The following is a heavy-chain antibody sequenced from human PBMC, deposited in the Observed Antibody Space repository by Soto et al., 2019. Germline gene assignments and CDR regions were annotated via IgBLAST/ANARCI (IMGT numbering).Heavy chain of an antibody. CDR2: IYYSGST. D-gene: IGHD3-9*01. CDR3: ARHGDRGGYDILTGYTHPTDY. J-gene: IGHJ4*02. CDR1: GGSISSSSYY. V-gene: IGHV4-39*01. Sequence: QLQLQESGPGLVKPSETQSLTCTVSGGSISSSSYYWGWIRQPPGKGLEWIGSIYYSGSTYYNPSLKSRVTISVDTSKNQFSLKLSSVTAADTAVYYCARHGDRGGYDILTGYTHPTDYWGQGTLVTVSS.